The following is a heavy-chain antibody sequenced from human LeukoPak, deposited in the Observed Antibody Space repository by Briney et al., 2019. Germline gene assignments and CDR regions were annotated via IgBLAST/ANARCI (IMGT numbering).Heavy chain of an antibody. CDR3: VRDRAEGRAWVEFDP. V-gene: IGHV3-66*03. J-gene: IGHJ5*02. CDR2: LYSNGGT. CDR1: GFSVSSYG. Sequence: GGSLRLSCVASGFSVSSYGMSWVRQAPGKAPEWVSLLYSNGGTYYADSVKGRFIISRDNSKNTLYLQMNNLRVEDTAVYHCVRDRAEGRAWVEFDPWGQGTVVTVSS.